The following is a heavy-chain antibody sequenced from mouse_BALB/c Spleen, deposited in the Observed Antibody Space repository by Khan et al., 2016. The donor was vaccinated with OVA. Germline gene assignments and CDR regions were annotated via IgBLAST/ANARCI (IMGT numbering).Heavy chain of an antibody. D-gene: IGHD2-14*01. V-gene: IGHV2-6-4*01. Sequence: QVQLQQSGPGLVAPSQSLSITCTVSGFSLSRYNIHWVRQPPGKGLEWLGLIWGGGGTDYNSTLKIRLSISKDNSRSQVFLKMNSLQTDDTAMYYCARAYYRCDGYYAMDYWGQGTSVTVSS. CDR1: GFSLSRYN. CDR2: IWGGGGT. J-gene: IGHJ4*01. CDR3: ARAYYRCDGYYAMDY.